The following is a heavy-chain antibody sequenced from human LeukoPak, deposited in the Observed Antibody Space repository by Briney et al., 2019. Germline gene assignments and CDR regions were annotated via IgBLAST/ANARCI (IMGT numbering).Heavy chain of an antibody. CDR3: ATGGIGYYDSTWFDP. Sequence: ASVKVSCKASGGTFSSYAISWVRQAPGKGLEWMGGFDPEDGETIYAQKFQGRVTMTEDTSTDTAYMELSSLRSGDTAVYYCATGGIGYYDSTWFDPWGQGTLVTVSS. D-gene: IGHD3-22*01. V-gene: IGHV1-24*01. CDR1: GGTFSSYA. CDR2: FDPEDGET. J-gene: IGHJ5*02.